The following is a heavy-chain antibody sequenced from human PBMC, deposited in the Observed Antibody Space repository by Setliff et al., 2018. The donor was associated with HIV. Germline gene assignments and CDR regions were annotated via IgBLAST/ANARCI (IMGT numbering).Heavy chain of an antibody. CDR1: GYSISSGYY. CDR3: ARGHCSGTSCYGVDYYCMDV. V-gene: IGHV4-38-2*02. J-gene: IGHJ6*02. D-gene: IGHD2-2*01. Sequence: PSETLSLTCTVSGYSISSGYYWGWIRQPSGKGLEWIGSIYYSGSTYYNPPLKSRVTISVDTSKNQFSLKLSSVTAADTAVYYCARGHCSGTSCYGVDYYCMDVWGQGTTVTVSS. CDR2: IYYSGST.